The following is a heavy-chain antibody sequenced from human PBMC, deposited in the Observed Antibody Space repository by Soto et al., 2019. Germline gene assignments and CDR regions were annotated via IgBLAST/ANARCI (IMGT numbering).Heavy chain of an antibody. D-gene: IGHD3-16*01. CDR1: GYTFTSYY. Sequence: VKVSCKASGYTFTSYYMHWVRQAPGQGLEWMGIINPSGGSTSYAQKFQGRVTMTRDTSTSTVYMELSSLRSEDTAVYYCARVGAIRIYGMDVWGQGTTVTVSS. CDR3: ARVGAIRIYGMDV. CDR2: INPSGGST. J-gene: IGHJ6*02. V-gene: IGHV1-46*01.